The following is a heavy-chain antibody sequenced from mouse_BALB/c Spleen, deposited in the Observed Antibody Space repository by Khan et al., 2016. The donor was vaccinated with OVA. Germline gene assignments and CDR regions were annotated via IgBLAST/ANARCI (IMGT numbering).Heavy chain of an antibody. CDR3: TRLGITTWFAY. J-gene: IGHJ3*01. Sequence: VQLQQSGPELMKPGTSVKISCKASGYSFTSFYMHWVKQSHGKSLEWVGYIDPFNGGTNYNQKFKGKATLTVDKSSNTAYMHLSSLTFEDSAVYYCTRLGITTWFAYWGQGTLVTVSA. CDR2: IDPFNGGT. V-gene: IGHV1S135*01. CDR1: GYSFTSFY. D-gene: IGHD4-1*01.